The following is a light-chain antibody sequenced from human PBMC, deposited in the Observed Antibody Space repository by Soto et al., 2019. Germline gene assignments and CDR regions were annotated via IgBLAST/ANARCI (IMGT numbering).Light chain of an antibody. CDR1: QSVLYSSNNKNY. V-gene: IGKV4-1*01. J-gene: IGKJ4*01. CDR2: WAS. CDR3: QQYYSTPLT. Sequence: DIVMTQSPDSLAVSLGERATINCKSSQSVLYSSNNKNYLAWYQQKPGQPPKLLIYWASTRESGVPDRFSGSGSGTDFTLTISRLQAEDVAVYYCQQYYSTPLTFGGGTKGEIK.